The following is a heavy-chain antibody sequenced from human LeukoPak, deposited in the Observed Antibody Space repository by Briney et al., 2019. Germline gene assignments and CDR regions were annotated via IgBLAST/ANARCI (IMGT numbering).Heavy chain of an antibody. CDR2: ISSSSSYI. CDR1: GFTFSSYS. V-gene: IGHV3-21*01. Sequence: PGGSLRLSCAASGFTFSSYSMNWVRQAPGKGLEWVSSISSSSSYIYYADSVKGRFTISRDNAKNSLYLQMSSLRAEDTAVYYCARNQLLYGFYYYGMDVWGQGTTVTVSS. J-gene: IGHJ6*02. D-gene: IGHD2-2*02. CDR3: ARNQLLYGFYYYGMDV.